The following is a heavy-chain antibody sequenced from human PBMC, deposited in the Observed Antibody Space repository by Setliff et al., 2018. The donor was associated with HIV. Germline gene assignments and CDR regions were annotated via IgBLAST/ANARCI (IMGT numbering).Heavy chain of an antibody. CDR2: IYYSGST. J-gene: IGHJ6*02. CDR1: GGSISSGSYY. V-gene: IGHV4-39*07. D-gene: IGHD3-22*01. Sequence: PSETLSLTCTVSGGSISSGSYYWNWIRQPPGKGLEWIGSIYYSGSTYYNPSLKSRVTISVDTSKNQFSLKLSSVTAADTAVYYCARVDYDSSGYSYYYYGMDVWGQGTTVTVS. CDR3: ARVDYDSSGYSYYYYGMDV.